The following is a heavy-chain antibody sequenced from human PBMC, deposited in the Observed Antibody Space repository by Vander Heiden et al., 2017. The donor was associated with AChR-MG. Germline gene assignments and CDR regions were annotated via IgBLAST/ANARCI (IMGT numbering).Heavy chain of an antibody. CDR1: GFAFSRFA. CDR3: ARDRLTATTSFDY. V-gene: IGHV3-30-3*01. CDR2: ISDDGSSK. D-gene: IGHD4-17*01. J-gene: IGHJ4*02. Sequence: QVQLVESGGGVVQPGKSLGLSRITSGFAFSRFAVHWVRQAPGKGLEWVAVISDDGSSKYYADSVKGRCTISRDNSKKAVDLQMNSLRAEDSAVYYCARDRLTATTSFDYWGQGTLVTVSS.